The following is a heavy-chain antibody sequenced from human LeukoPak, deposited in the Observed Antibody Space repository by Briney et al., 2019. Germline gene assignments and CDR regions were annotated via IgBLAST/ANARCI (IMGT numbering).Heavy chain of an antibody. Sequence: SETLSLTCSVSGGSINNYFWNWLRQPPGRGLEWIGHVYYTGSTRYNPSLKSRVFILIDTSMSQFSLKLSSVTAADTAVYYCARRARAEADTSPDNWIDPWGQGTLVTVSS. CDR2: VYYTGST. J-gene: IGHJ5*02. D-gene: IGHD6-13*01. CDR1: GGSINNYF. V-gene: IGHV4-59*08. CDR3: ARRARAEADTSPDNWIDP.